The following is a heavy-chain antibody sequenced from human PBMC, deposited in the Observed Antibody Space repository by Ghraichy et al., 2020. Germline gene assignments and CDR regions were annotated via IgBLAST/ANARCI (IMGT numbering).Heavy chain of an antibody. CDR2: IKQDGSQK. J-gene: IGHJ6*02. CDR3: SRDIQGSRDYGMDV. V-gene: IGHV3-7*01. D-gene: IGHD3-10*01. CDR1: GFTFSDYW. Sequence: GGSLRLSCAASGFTFSDYWMSWVRQAPGKGLEWVANIKQDGSQKYYMDFVKGQFTISRDNAKNSLYLQMNSLRAEDTAVYYCSRDIQGSRDYGMDVWGQGTTVTVSS.